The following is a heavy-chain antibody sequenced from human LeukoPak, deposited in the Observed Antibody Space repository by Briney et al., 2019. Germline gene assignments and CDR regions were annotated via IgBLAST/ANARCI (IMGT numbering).Heavy chain of an antibody. CDR3: ARMGSGWYYYYYYMDV. CDR2: INTNTGNP. D-gene: IGHD6-19*01. J-gene: IGHJ6*03. Sequence: ASVKVSCKASGYTFTGYYMHWVRQAPGQGLEWMGWINTNTGNPTYAQGFTGRFVFSLDTSVSTAYLQISSLKAEDTAVYYCARMGSGWYYYYYYMDVWGKGTTVTVSS. V-gene: IGHV7-4-1*02. CDR1: GYTFTGYY.